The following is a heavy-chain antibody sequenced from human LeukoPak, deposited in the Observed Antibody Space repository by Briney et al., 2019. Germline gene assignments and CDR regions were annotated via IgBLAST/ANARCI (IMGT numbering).Heavy chain of an antibody. V-gene: IGHV4-31*03. CDR1: GGSIRSGGYY. J-gene: IGHJ5*02. CDR2: IYYSGST. Sequence: SETLSLTCTVSGGSIRSGGYYWSWIRQHPGKGLEWIGYIYYSGSTYYNPSLKSRLTISLDTSKNQFSLTLNSVTAADTAVYYCARGASGVSAANTGAQNWFDPWGQGTLVTVSS. D-gene: IGHD2-2*01. CDR3: ARGASGVSAANTGAQNWFDP.